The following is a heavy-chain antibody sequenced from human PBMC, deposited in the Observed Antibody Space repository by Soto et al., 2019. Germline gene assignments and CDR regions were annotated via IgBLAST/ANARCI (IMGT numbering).Heavy chain of an antibody. CDR1: GGSISSLY. CDR3: ARASRCKLEYECFAWRDF. CDR2: IFPSGDS. Sequence: SETLSLTCTVSGGSISSLYWAWIRQPAGKGLEWIGRIFPSGDSNYNPSLKSRVSMSLDTSKNQFSLTVTSVTAADTAVYYCARASRCKLEYECFAWRDFWGKGTLVTVYS. J-gene: IGHJ4*02. D-gene: IGHD6-6*01. V-gene: IGHV4-4*07.